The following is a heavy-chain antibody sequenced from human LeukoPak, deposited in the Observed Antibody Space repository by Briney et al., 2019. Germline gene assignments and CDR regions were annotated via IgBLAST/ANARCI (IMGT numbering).Heavy chain of an antibody. J-gene: IGHJ6*03. CDR2: INWNGGST. Sequence: PGGSLRLYCAASGFTFSSYGMQWVRQAPGKGLEWVSGINWNGGSTGYSDSVKGRFTISRDNAKNSLYLQMNSLRAEDTALYYCAREGQLAYYYYYYMDVWGKGTTVTVSS. CDR1: GFTFSSYG. D-gene: IGHD6-6*01. V-gene: IGHV3-20*04. CDR3: AREGQLAYYYYYYMDV.